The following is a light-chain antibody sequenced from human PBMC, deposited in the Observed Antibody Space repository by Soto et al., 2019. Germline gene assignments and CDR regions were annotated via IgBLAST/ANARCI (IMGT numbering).Light chain of an antibody. V-gene: IGKV2D-29*01. CDR2: EVS. CDR1: QSLLHSDGKTY. J-gene: IGKJ1*01. CDR3: MQSLHLPWT. Sequence: DIVMTQTPLSLSVTPGQPASISCKSSQSLLHSDGKTYVYWYQQKPGQPPQLLISEVSKRFPGVPDRFSGSGSGTDFTLKISRVEAEDVGVYYCMQSLHLPWTFGQGTKVE.